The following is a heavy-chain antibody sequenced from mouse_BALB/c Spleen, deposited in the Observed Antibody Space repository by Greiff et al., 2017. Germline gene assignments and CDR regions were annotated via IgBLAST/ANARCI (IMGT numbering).Heavy chain of an antibody. CDR1: GFTFSSFG. Sequence: EVQLVESGGGLVQPGGSRKLSCAASGFTFSSFGMHWVRQAPEKGLEWVAYISSGSSTIYYADPVKGRFTISRDNPKNTLFLQMTSLRSEDTAMYYCARSGLYYAMDYWGQGTSVTVSS. V-gene: IGHV5-17*02. D-gene: IGHD3-1*01. CDR2: ISSGSSTI. CDR3: ARSGLYYAMDY. J-gene: IGHJ4*01.